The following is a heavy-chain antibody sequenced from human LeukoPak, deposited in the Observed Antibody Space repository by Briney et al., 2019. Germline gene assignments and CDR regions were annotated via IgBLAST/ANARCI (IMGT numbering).Heavy chain of an antibody. J-gene: IGHJ4*02. D-gene: IGHD3-22*01. V-gene: IGHV3-74*01. Sequence: QPGGSLRLSCAASGFTFSSYWMHWVRQPPGKGLVWVSRINSDGSSINYADSVKGRFTISRDNAKNTLYLQLNSLRAEDTAVYYCARGRRGYSYSYDSSGFYPEDYFDYWGQGTLVTVSS. CDR1: GFTFSSYW. CDR2: INSDGSSI. CDR3: ARGRRGYSYSYDSSGFYPEDYFDY.